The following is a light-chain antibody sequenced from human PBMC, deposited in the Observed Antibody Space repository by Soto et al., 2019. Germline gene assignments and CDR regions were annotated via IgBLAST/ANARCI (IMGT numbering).Light chain of an antibody. V-gene: IGKV3-20*01. CDR3: QQYGSSPMT. CDR2: GAS. CDR1: QGVSSNY. J-gene: IGKJ1*01. Sequence: EIVLTQSPGTLSLSPVERATLSCRASQGVSSNYLAWYQQRPGQGPRLLVSGASTRATGIPDRFSGSGSGTDFTLTISRLEPEDFAVYYCQQYGSSPMTFGQGTKVDIK.